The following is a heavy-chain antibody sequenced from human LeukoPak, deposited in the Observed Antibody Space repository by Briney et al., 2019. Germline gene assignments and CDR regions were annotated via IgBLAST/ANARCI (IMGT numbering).Heavy chain of an antibody. V-gene: IGHV4-61*02. CDR3: ARDSLLPSAMGYYYMDV. J-gene: IGHJ6*03. D-gene: IGHD2-2*01. CDR2: IYTSGST. CDR1: GGSISSGSYY. Sequence: PSETLSLTXTVSGGSISSGSYYWRWIRQPAGTGLEWIGRIYTSGSTNHNPSLKSRVTISVDTSKNQFSLKLSSVTAADTALYYCARDSLLPSAMGYYYMDVWGKGTTVTVSS.